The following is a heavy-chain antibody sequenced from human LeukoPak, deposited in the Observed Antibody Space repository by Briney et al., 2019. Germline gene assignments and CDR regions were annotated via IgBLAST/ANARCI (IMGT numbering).Heavy chain of an antibody. V-gene: IGHV3-48*04. D-gene: IGHD1-14*01. J-gene: IGHJ6*03. CDR3: ARVRGSTVYIYYLDV. CDR2: ISPDNATI. Sequence: KPGGSLRLSCAASGFTFYSHGMIWVRQAPGKGLEWVSYISPDNATIYYADSVKGRLTISRDHAKNSLYLQMISLRAEDTALYSCARVRGSTVYIYYLDVWGKGTTVTVSS. CDR1: GFTFYSHG.